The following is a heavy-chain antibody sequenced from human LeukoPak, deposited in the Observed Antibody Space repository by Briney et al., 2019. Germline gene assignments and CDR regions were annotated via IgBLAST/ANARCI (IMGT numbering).Heavy chain of an antibody. D-gene: IGHD3-10*01. J-gene: IGHJ4*02. V-gene: IGHV4-39*01. CDR1: GGSISDNDYS. Sequence: MSSESLSLTCNVSGGSISDNDYSWDWFRQPPGKGLEWMGCIHYSGSTYSNPSLKSRITISVDTSKSQFSLKLSSVTAADTAVYYCARRYYFVSGSYYPYDFWGQGTLVTVSS. CDR3: ARRYYFVSGSYYPYDF. CDR2: IHYSGST.